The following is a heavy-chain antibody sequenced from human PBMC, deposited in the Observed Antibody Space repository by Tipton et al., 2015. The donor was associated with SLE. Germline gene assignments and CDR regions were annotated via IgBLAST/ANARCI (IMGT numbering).Heavy chain of an antibody. CDR3: AREKGDAYPNLVAFDI. D-gene: IGHD3-16*01. J-gene: IGHJ3*02. Sequence: TLSLTCTVSGGSINNYYWSWIQQPPGKGLEWIGYIYYSGSTNYNPSLKSQVTISVDTSKNQFSLKLSSVTAADTAVYYCAREKGDAYPNLVAFDIWGQGTMVTVSS. V-gene: IGHV4-59*01. CDR2: IYYSGST. CDR1: GGSINNYY.